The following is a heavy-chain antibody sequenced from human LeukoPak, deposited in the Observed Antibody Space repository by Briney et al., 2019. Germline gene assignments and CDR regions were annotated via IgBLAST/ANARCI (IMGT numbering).Heavy chain of an antibody. Sequence: SETPSLTCAVSGGSISSSNWWSWVRQPPGKGLEWTGGINHSGSTNYNPSLKSRVTLSVDTSKNQFSLNLSSVTAADTAVYFCARGGYGSGWDYMDVWGKGTTVPVSS. J-gene: IGHJ6*03. CDR3: ARGGYGSGWDYMDV. CDR1: GGSISSSNW. CDR2: INHSGST. V-gene: IGHV4-4*02. D-gene: IGHD3-10*01.